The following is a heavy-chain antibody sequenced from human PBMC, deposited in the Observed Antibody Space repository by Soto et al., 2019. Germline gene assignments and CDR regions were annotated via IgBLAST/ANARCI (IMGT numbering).Heavy chain of an antibody. CDR3: ARLRDYREEDY. J-gene: IGHJ4*02. CDR2: ISSSSYT. V-gene: IGHV3-11*06. D-gene: IGHD4-4*01. CDR1: GFTFSDYY. Sequence: GGSLRLSCAASGFTFSDYYMTWIRQAPGKGLEWVSYISSSSYTKYADSVKGRFTISRDNAKNSLYLQMNSLRAEDTAVYYCARLRDYREEDYWGQGTLVTVSS.